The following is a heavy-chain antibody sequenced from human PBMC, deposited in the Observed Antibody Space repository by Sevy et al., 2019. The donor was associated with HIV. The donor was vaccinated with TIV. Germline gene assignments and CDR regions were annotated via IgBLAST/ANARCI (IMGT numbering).Heavy chain of an antibody. Sequence: GGYLRLSCAASGFTFSSYDIHWVRQATGKGLEWVSAIRTAGDTYYPDSVKGRFTIARENAKNSLYLQMNSLRAGDTAVYYCAREVPGSLYGMDVWGQGTTVTVSS. CDR1: GFTFSSYD. CDR2: IRTAGDT. J-gene: IGHJ6*02. V-gene: IGHV3-13*01. D-gene: IGHD3-10*01. CDR3: AREVPGSLYGMDV.